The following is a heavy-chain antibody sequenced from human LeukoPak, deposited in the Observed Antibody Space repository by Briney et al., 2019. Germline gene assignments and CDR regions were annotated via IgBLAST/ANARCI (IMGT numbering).Heavy chain of an antibody. Sequence: GGSLRLSCAASGFTFRTPWMSWVRQAPGKGLEWVASINQGGGDTYYVESVKGRFTISRDNAMNSFFLQMNSLRAEDTAVYYCARLLGDRTIYDYWGQGTLVTVSS. CDR1: GFTFRTPW. V-gene: IGHV3-7*01. D-gene: IGHD2-21*01. CDR3: ARLLGDRTIYDY. J-gene: IGHJ4*02. CDR2: INQGGGDT.